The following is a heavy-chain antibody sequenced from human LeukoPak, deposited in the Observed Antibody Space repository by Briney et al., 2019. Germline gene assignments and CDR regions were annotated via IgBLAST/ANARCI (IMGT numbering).Heavy chain of an antibody. J-gene: IGHJ4*02. CDR2: IRYDGSNK. D-gene: IGHD3-10*01. CDR1: GFTFSSYG. V-gene: IGHV3-30*02. Sequence: QSGGSLRLSCAASGFTFSSYGMHWVRQAPGKGLEWVAFIRYDGSNKYYADSVEGRFTISRDNSKNTLYLQMNSLRAEDTAVYYCAKPMVRGYIPLDYWGQGTLVTVSS. CDR3: AKPMVRGYIPLDY.